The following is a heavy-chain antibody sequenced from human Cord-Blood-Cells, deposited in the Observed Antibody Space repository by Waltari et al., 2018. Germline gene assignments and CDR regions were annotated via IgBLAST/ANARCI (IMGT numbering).Heavy chain of an antibody. CDR3: ASDRAGSSWFDY. J-gene: IGHJ4*02. Sequence: QVQLQESGPGLVKPSETLSLTCAFSGYSISSGYYSGWLRQPPGKGLEWIGSIYHSGSTYYNPSLKSRVTISVDTSKNQFSLKLSSVTAADTAVYYCASDRAGSSWFDYWGQGTLVTVSS. CDR2: IYHSGST. CDR1: GYSISSGYY. V-gene: IGHV4-38-2*01. D-gene: IGHD6-13*01.